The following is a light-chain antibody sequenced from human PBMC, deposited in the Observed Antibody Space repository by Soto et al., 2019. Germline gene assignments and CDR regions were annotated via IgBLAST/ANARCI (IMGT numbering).Light chain of an antibody. V-gene: IGLV4-69*01. CDR3: QPGDTGARGV. CDR1: SGHSSYA. Sequence: QSVLTQSPSASASLGASVKLTCTLSSGHSSYAIAWHQQQPEKGPRYLMKLSSDGSHSKGDGIPDRFSGSSSGAERYLTISGLQSEDGADYYCQPGDTGARGVFGGGTKPPVL. CDR2: LSSDGSH. J-gene: IGLJ2*01.